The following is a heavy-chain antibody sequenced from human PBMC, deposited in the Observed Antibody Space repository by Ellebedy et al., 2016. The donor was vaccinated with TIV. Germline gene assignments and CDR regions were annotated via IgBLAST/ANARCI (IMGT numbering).Heavy chain of an antibody. D-gene: IGHD6-19*01. CDR3: AKDLQWLYNYYGMDV. Sequence: PGGSLRLSCAASGFTFNSYAMNRVRQAPGKGLEWVSAISGSGGSTYYADSVRGRFTISRDNSKNTLYLQMNSLKAEDTAVYYCAKDLQWLYNYYGMDVWGQGTTVTVSS. V-gene: IGHV3-23*01. CDR1: GFTFNSYA. J-gene: IGHJ6*02. CDR2: ISGSGGST.